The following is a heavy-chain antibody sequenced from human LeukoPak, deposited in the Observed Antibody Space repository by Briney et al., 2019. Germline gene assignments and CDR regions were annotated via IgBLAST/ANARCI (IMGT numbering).Heavy chain of an antibody. Sequence: SETLSLTCTVSGGSISSYYWSWIRQPPGKGLEWIGYIYYSGSTNYNPSLKSRVTISVDTSKNQFSLKLSSVTAADTAVYYCARGREGIYYYGMDVWGQGTTVTVSS. CDR2: IYYSGST. CDR1: GGSISSYY. J-gene: IGHJ6*02. CDR3: ARGREGIYYYGMDV. V-gene: IGHV4-59*12.